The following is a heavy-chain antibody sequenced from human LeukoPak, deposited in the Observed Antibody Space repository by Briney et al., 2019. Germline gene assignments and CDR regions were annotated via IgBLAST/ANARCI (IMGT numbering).Heavy chain of an antibody. V-gene: IGHV1-69*13. CDR2: IIPIFGTA. Sequence: ASVKVSCKASGGTFSSYAISWVRQAHGQGLEWMGGIIPIFGTANYAQKFQGRVTITADESTSTAYMELSSLRSEDTAVYYCARDKGSSSSYYYYYGMDVWGQGTTVTVSS. D-gene: IGHD6-6*01. CDR3: ARDKGSSSSYYYYYGMDV. J-gene: IGHJ6*02. CDR1: GGTFSSYA.